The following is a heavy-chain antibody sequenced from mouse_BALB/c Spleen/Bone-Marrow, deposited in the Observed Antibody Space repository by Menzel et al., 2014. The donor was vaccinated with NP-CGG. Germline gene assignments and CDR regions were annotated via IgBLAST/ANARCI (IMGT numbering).Heavy chain of an antibody. J-gene: IGHJ2*01. D-gene: IGHD1-2*01. CDR2: IHPNSGNT. V-gene: IGHV1S130*01. Sequence: VQLQESGSVLVRPGASVKLSCKASGYTFTSSWMHWAKQRPGQGLEWIGEIHPNSGNTNYNEKFKGKATLTVGTSSSTAYVDLSSLTSEDSAVYYCARGTTATYFDYWGQGTTLTVPS. CDR3: ARGTTATYFDY. CDR1: GYTFTSSW.